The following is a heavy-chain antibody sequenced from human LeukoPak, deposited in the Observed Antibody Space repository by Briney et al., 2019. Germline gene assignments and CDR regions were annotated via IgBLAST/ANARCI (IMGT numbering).Heavy chain of an antibody. V-gene: IGHV4-4*07. Sequence: SETLSLTCTVSGGSISSYYWSWLRQPAGKGLEWIGRIYTSGSTNYNPSLKSRVTMSVDTSKNQFSLKLSSVTAADTAVYYCAREALTVTNFDYWGQGTLVTVSS. D-gene: IGHD4-17*01. CDR3: AREALTVTNFDY. J-gene: IGHJ4*02. CDR1: GGSISSYY. CDR2: IYTSGST.